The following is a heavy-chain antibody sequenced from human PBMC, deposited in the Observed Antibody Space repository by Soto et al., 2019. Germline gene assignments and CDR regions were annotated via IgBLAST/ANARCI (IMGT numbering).Heavy chain of an antibody. CDR3: ARDQTAMVQTDAFDI. CDR1: GFTFSSYS. V-gene: IGHV3-21*01. CDR2: ISSSSSYI. Sequence: SGGSLRLSCAASGFTFSSYSMNWVRQAPGKGLEWVSSISSSSSYIYYADSVKGRFTISRDNAKNSLYLQMNSLRAEDTAVYYCARDQTAMVQTDAFDIWGQGTMVTVSS. D-gene: IGHD5-18*01. J-gene: IGHJ3*02.